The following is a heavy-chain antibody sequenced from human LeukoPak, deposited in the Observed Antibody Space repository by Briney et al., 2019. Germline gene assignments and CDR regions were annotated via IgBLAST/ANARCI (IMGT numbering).Heavy chain of an antibody. CDR1: GGSISSSSYY. Sequence: SETLSLTCTVSGGSISSSSYYWGWIRQPPGKGLEWIGSIYYSGSTYYNPSLKSRVTISVDTSKNQFSLKLSSVTAADTAVYYCARANRRGYSYVAWYFDLWGRGTLVTVSS. D-gene: IGHD5-18*01. CDR3: ARANRRGYSYVAWYFDL. V-gene: IGHV4-39*07. J-gene: IGHJ2*01. CDR2: IYYSGST.